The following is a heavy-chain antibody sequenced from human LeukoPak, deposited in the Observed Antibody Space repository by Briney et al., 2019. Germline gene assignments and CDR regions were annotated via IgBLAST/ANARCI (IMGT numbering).Heavy chain of an antibody. CDR2: FDPEDGET. D-gene: IGHD3-22*01. Sequence: ASVKVSCKVSGYTLTELSMHWVRQAPGKGLEWMGGFDPEDGETIYAQKFQGRVTMTEDTSTDTAYMELSSLRSEDTAVYYCATGGFLAYYDSSCPSHGGYWGQGTLVTVSS. CDR3: ATGGFLAYYDSSCPSHGGY. CDR1: GYTLTELS. V-gene: IGHV1-24*01. J-gene: IGHJ4*02.